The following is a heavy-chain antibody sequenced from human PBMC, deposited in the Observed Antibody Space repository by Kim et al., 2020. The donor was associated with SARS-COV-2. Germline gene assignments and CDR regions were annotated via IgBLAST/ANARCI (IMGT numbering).Heavy chain of an antibody. V-gene: IGHV3-30*18. CDR3: AKDERYYDFWSGPGVVDY. J-gene: IGHJ4*02. D-gene: IGHD3-3*01. CDR1: GFTFSSYG. Sequence: GGSLRLSCAASGFTFSSYGMHWVRQAPGKGLEWVAVISYDGSNKYYADSVKGRFTISRDNSKNTLYLQMNSLRAEDTAVYYCAKDERYYDFWSGPGVVDYWGQGTLVTVSS. CDR2: ISYDGSNK.